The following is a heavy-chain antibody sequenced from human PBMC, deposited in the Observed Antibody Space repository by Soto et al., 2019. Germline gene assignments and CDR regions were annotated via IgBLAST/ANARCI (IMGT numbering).Heavy chain of an antibody. V-gene: IGHV4-59*11. J-gene: IGHJ4*02. Sequence: PSETLSLTCTVSGGSISGHYWIWIRQPPGKGLEWIGYIFYSGSTNYNPSLKSRVTISVDTSNNQFSLNLYSLTAADTAVYYCARVGSSGWSPDYWGQGTLVTVS. CDR1: GGSISGHY. CDR2: IFYSGST. CDR3: ARVGSSGWSPDY. D-gene: IGHD6-19*01.